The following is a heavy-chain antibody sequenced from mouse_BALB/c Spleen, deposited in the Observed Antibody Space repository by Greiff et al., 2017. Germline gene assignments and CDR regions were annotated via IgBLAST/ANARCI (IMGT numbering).Heavy chain of an antibody. V-gene: IGHV3-8*02. CDR3: ARGKTARAWFAY. Sequence: EVKVVESGPSLVKPSQTLSLTCSVTGDSITSGYWNWIRKFPGNKLEYMGYISYSGSTYYNPSLKSRISITRDTSKNQYYLQLNSVTTEDTATYYCARGKTARAWFAYWGQGTLVTVSA. J-gene: IGHJ3*01. CDR2: ISYSGST. CDR1: GDSITSGY. D-gene: IGHD3-2*01.